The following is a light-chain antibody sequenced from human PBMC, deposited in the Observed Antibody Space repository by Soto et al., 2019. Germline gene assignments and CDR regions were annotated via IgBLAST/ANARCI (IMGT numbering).Light chain of an antibody. CDR3: QQYYDWPT. CDR2: GAS. Sequence: EIVLTQSPGTLSLSPGERATLSCRASQSVSSSYLAWYQQKPGQAPRLLIYGASTRATAIPPRFSGSGSGTEFTLTISSLQSEDFAVYFCQQYYDWPTFGQGTKVDIK. J-gene: IGKJ2*01. CDR1: QSVSSSY. V-gene: IGKV3-15*01.